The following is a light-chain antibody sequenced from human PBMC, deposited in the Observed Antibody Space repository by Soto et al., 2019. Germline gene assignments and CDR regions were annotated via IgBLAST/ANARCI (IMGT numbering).Light chain of an antibody. CDR3: AAWYDSLNGVV. CDR1: SHKLGSNT. V-gene: IGLV1-44*01. CDR2: SNN. Sequence: QSVLTQPPSASGTPGQRVTISCSVSSHKLGSNTVNWYQQIPGPAPKLLIYSNNQRPSGVHDRFSCYKYGTSASLAISGLQSEDAADYYCAAWYDSLNGVVFGGGTKLTVL. J-gene: IGLJ2*01.